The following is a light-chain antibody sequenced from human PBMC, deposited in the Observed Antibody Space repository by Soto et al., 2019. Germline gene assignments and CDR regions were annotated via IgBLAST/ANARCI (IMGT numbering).Light chain of an antibody. Sequence: QSALTQPASVSGSPGQSITISCTGTSSDVGSYNLVSWYHHHPTKAPKLMIYEVSERPSGVSNRFSGSKSDNTASLTISGLQAEDEADYYCCSYAGSSTLAVFGGGTQLTVL. CDR2: EVS. CDR3: CSYAGSSTLAV. J-gene: IGLJ7*01. V-gene: IGLV2-23*02. CDR1: SSDVGSYNL.